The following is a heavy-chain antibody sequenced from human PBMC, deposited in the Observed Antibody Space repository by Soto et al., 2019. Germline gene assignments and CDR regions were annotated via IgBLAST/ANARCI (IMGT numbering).Heavy chain of an antibody. CDR1: GYTFTSYY. CDR2: INPSGGST. Sequence: ASVKVSCKASGYTFTSYYMHWVRQAPGQGLEWMGIINPSGGSTSYAQKFQGRVTMTRDTSTSTVYMELSSLRSEDTAVYYCASGPPLYYYDSSGSYFDYWGQGTLVTSPQ. V-gene: IGHV1-46*01. D-gene: IGHD3-22*01. J-gene: IGHJ4*02. CDR3: ASGPPLYYYDSSGSYFDY.